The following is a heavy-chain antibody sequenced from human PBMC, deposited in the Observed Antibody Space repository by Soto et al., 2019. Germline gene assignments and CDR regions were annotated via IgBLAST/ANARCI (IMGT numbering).Heavy chain of an antibody. CDR2: ISSSSRTI. CDR1: GFTFSSYS. Sequence: EVQLVESGGGLVQPGGSLRLSCAASGFTFSSYSMNWARQAPGKGLEWISYISSSSRTIYYPDYVKGRFTISRDNAKNSLYLQMTRLRAEDTAVYYCATDKGRSTLDYWGQGTLVTVSS. J-gene: IGHJ4*02. V-gene: IGHV3-48*01. D-gene: IGHD2-15*01. CDR3: ATDKGRSTLDY.